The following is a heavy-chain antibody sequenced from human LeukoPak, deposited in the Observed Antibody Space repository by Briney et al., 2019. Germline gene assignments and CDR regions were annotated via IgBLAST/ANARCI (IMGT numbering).Heavy chain of an antibody. CDR2: INPISGGT. J-gene: IGHJ4*02. V-gene: IGHV1-2*02. D-gene: IGHD5-24*01. CDR3: ARETGRDDYKDLDY. CDR1: GYRFSDYY. Sequence: ASVKVSCKASGYRFSDYYIHWVRQAPGQGLEWMGWINPISGGTNFPQKFQGRVTLARDTSISTGYMELSRLTSDDTAVYYCARETGRDDYKDLDYWGQGTLVTVSS.